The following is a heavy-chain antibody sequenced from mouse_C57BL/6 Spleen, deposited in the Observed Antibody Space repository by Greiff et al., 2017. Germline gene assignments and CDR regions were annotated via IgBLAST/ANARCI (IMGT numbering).Heavy chain of an antibody. CDR2: ISSGSSTI. V-gene: IGHV5-17*01. D-gene: IGHD1-1*01. Sequence: DVKLVESGGGLVKPGGSLKLSCAASGFTFSDYGMHWVRQAPEKGLEWVAYISSGSSTIYYADTVKGRFTISRDNAKNTLFLQMTSLRSEDTAMYYCASYGSSYDAMDYWGQGTSVTVSS. J-gene: IGHJ4*01. CDR3: ASYGSSYDAMDY. CDR1: GFTFSDYG.